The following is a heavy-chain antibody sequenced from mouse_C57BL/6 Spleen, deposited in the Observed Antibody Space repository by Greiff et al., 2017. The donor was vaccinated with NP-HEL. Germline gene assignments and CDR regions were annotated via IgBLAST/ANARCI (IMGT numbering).Heavy chain of an antibody. D-gene: IGHD2-2*01. CDR1: GYTFTDYN. CDR2: INPNNGGT. Sequence: EVQLQQSGPELVKPGASVKMSCKASGYTFTDYNMHWVKQSHGKSLEWIGYINPNNGGTSYNQKFKGKATLPVNQSSSTAYMELRSLTSEDSAVHYCASAPMVTSYFDDWGKGTTLTVSS. J-gene: IGHJ2*01. CDR3: ASAPMVTSYFDD. V-gene: IGHV1-22*01.